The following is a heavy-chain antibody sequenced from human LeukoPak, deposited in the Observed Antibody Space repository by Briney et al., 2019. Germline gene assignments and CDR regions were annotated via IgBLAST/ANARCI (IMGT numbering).Heavy chain of an antibody. CDR3: ATSPFGVDIRE. Sequence: GGSLRLSCAASGFTFSSYSMNWVRQAPGKGLEWVSCISSSKSYTYYADSVKGRFTISRDNAKNSLFLQMNSLRAEDTAVYYCATSPFGVDIREWGQGTLVIASS. J-gene: IGHJ4*02. V-gene: IGHV3-21*06. CDR1: GFTFSSYS. CDR2: ISSSKSYT. D-gene: IGHD3-3*01.